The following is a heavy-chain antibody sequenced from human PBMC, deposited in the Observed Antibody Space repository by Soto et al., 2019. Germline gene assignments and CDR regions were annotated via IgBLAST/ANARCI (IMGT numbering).Heavy chain of an antibody. Sequence: GGSLRLSCAASGFTFSSYWMSWVRQAPGKGLEWVANIKQDGSEKYYVDSVKGRFTISRDNAKKSLYLQMNSLRAEDKAVYYCERGTAYCGGDCYSAFDIWGQGTMVTVSS. CDR1: GFTFSSYW. D-gene: IGHD2-21*02. CDR2: IKQDGSEK. V-gene: IGHV3-7*03. J-gene: IGHJ3*02. CDR3: ERGTAYCGGDCYSAFDI.